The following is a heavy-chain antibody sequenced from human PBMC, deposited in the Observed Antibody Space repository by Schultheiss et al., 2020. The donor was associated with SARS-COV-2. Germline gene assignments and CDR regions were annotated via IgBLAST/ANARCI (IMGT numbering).Heavy chain of an antibody. CDR1: GGSISSSSYY. V-gene: IGHV4-39*07. Sequence: SETLSLTCTVSGGSISSSSYYWGWIRQPPGKGLEWIGSIYYSGSTYYNPSLKSRVTISVDTSKNQFSLRLSSVTAADTAVYYCARIAIFGVVDQYFYMDVWGKGTTVTVSS. D-gene: IGHD3-3*01. CDR3: ARIAIFGVVDQYFYMDV. CDR2: IYYSGST. J-gene: IGHJ6*03.